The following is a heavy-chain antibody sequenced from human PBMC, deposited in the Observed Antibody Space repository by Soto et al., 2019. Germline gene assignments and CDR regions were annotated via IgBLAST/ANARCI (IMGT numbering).Heavy chain of an antibody. CDR1: GFTFSSYA. D-gene: IGHD3-22*01. Sequence: GGSLRLSCAASGFTFSSYAMSWVRQAPGKGLEWVSAISGSGGSTYYADSVKGRFTISRDNSKNTLYLQMNSLRPEDTAVYYCARGAPYYYESSGYLDYWGQGTLVTVSS. CDR2: ISGSGGST. CDR3: ARGAPYYYESSGYLDY. V-gene: IGHV3-23*01. J-gene: IGHJ4*02.